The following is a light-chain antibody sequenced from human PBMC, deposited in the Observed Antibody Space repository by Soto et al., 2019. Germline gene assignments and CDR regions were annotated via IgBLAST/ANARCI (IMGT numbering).Light chain of an antibody. Sequence: DIQMTQSPSTLSASLGDRATITCRASQSISSWLAWYHQKPGKAPKLLIYDASNVASGVPSRFSGSGSGTEFTLTISSLQPDDFATYYCQQYNSYPWTFGQGTKVEIK. CDR2: DAS. V-gene: IGKV1-5*01. J-gene: IGKJ1*01. CDR1: QSISSW. CDR3: QQYNSYPWT.